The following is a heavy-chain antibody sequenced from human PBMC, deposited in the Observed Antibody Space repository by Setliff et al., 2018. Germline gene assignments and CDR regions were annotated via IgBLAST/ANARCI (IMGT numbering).Heavy chain of an antibody. V-gene: IGHV4-61*02. J-gene: IGHJ4*02. CDR2: IDPSGNT. D-gene: IGHD3-10*01. CDR3: ARSLGSGSYYNSRPFYSDY. CDR1: GGSISSGTNY. Sequence: SETLSLTCTVSGGSISSGTNYWSWIRQPAGRGLEWIGRIDPSGNTNYQPSLKSRVTISGDTSKNQFSLKLTSVTAADTAVYYCARSLGSGSYYNSRPFYSDYWGQGTLVTVSS.